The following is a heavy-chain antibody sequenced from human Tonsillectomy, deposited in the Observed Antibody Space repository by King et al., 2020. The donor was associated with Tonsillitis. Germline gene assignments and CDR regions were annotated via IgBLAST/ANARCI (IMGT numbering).Heavy chain of an antibody. J-gene: IGHJ4*02. D-gene: IGHD2-2*02. V-gene: IGHV3-23*04. CDR1: GFTFSSYA. Sequence: VQLVESGGGLVQPGGSLRLSCAASGFTFSSYAMSWVRQAPGKGLEWVSAISGSGGSTYYADSVKGRFTISRDNSKNTLYLQMNSLRAEDTAVYYCAKDHQYCSSLSCYNAFDYWGQGTLVTVSS. CDR2: ISGSGGST. CDR3: AKDHQYCSSLSCYNAFDY.